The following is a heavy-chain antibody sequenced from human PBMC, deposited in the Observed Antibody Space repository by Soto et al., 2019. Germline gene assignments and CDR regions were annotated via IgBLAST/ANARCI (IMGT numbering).Heavy chain of an antibody. Sequence: SVKVSCKASGGTFSSYAISWVRQAPGQGLEWMGGIIPIFGTANYAQKFQGRVTITADKSTSTAYMELSSLRSEDTAVYYCARGAIFGVVIIWDYWGQGTLVTVSS. J-gene: IGHJ4*02. CDR1: GGTFSSYA. CDR2: IIPIFGTA. V-gene: IGHV1-69*06. D-gene: IGHD3-3*01. CDR3: ARGAIFGVVIIWDY.